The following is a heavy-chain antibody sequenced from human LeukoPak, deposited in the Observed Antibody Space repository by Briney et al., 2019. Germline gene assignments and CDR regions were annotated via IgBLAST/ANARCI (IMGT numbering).Heavy chain of an antibody. V-gene: IGHV3-48*01. CDR1: GFTFSSYS. Sequence: GGSLRLSCAASGFTFSSYSMNWVRQAPGKGLEWVSYISSSSSTIYYADSAKGRFTISRDNAKNSLYLQMNSLRAEDTAVYYCARDATKNSNPIGYCSSTSCLSLDYWGQGTLVTVSS. CDR2: ISSSSSTI. J-gene: IGHJ4*02. CDR3: ARDATKNSNPIGYCSSTSCLSLDY. D-gene: IGHD2-2*01.